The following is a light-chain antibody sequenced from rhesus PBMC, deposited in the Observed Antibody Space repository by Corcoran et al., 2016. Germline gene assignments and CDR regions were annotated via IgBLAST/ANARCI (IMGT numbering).Light chain of an antibody. CDR3: QQRNNYPVT. V-gene: IGKV1-25*01. CDR1: QGISSS. CDR2: KAS. Sequence: DIQMTQSPSSLSASVGDRVTITCRASQGISSSLAWYQQQPGKAPTLLIYKASTLGSGVPSRFSGSGSGTDFTLTISSLQPEDFATYYCQQRNNYPVTFGGGTKVEIK. J-gene: IGKJ4*01.